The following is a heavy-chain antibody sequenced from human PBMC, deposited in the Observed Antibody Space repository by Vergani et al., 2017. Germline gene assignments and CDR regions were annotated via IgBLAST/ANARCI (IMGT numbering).Heavy chain of an antibody. CDR2: IPPADSDT. J-gene: IGHJ4*02. D-gene: IGHD1-26*01. CDR1: GYSFTNYW. V-gene: IGHV5-51*01. Sequence: EVQLVQSGAEVKKPGESLKISCQISGYSFTNYWIGWVRQMPGKGLEWMGIIPPADSDTRYSPSFQGQVTISVDKSISTAYLQRGSLRASDSAMYYCARRYGRESSGSKYFDYWGQGTLVTVSS. CDR3: ARRYGRESSGSKYFDY.